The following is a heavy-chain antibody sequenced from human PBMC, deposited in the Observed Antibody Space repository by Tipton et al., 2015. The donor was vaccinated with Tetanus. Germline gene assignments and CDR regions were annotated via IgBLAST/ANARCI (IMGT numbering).Heavy chain of an antibody. CDR2: IYNSGST. D-gene: IGHD6-6*01. CDR1: GGSISSGGYY. J-gene: IGHJ4*02. CDR3: ARDQARGARGWNYFGD. V-gene: IGHV4-31*03. Sequence: LVKPTQTLSLTCTVSGGSISSGGYYWSWIRPHPGKGLEWIGDIYNSGSTYYDPSLKSRVTILVDTTKNQISLKMKSVTAADTAVYYCARDQARGARGWNYFGDGGQGSLVTVSS.